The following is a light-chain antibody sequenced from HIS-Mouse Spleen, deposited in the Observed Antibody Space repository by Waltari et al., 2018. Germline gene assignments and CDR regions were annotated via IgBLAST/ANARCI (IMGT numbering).Light chain of an antibody. CDR1: SSNTGSNY. J-gene: IGLJ3*02. CDR3: AAWDDSLSGPV. Sequence: QSVLTQPPSASGTPGQRVTISCSGSSSNTGSNYVYWYQQLPGTAPKLLIYRNNQRPSWVSDRFSGSESGTSTSLAMSGLRSEDEADYYCAAWDDSLSGPVFGGGTKLTVL. V-gene: IGLV1-47*01. CDR2: RNN.